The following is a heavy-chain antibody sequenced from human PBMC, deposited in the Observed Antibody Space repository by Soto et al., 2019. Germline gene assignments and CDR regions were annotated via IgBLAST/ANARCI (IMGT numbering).Heavy chain of an antibody. V-gene: IGHV1-18*01. CDR3: AREGEMPYYYYGLDV. D-gene: IGHD3-16*01. Sequence: VQLVPSGAEVRKPGASVKVSCKASGYTFTTYGISWVRQAPGQGLEWMGWISGYNGHTKYGQKFQGRVTMTTDTSTSTVYMDLRSLRSDDTAVYYCAREGEMPYYYYGLDVWGQGTTVTVSS. CDR1: GYTFTTYG. CDR2: ISGYNGHT. J-gene: IGHJ6*02.